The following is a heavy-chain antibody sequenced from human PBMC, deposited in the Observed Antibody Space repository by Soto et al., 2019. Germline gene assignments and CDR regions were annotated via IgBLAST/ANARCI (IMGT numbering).Heavy chain of an antibody. CDR1: GGSISSSSYY. D-gene: IGHD3-22*01. CDR2: IYYSGST. Sequence: SETLSLTCTVSGGSISSSSYYWGWIRQPKRKGLERIGSIYYSGSTYYNPSLKSRVTISVDTSKNQFSLKLSSVTAADTSVYYCARSSPHSGYYAPCDYWGQGTLVTVSS. V-gene: IGHV4-39*01. CDR3: ARSSPHSGYYAPCDY. J-gene: IGHJ4*02.